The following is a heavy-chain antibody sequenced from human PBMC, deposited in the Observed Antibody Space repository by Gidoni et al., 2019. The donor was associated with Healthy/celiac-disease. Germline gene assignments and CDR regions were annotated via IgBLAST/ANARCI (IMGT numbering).Heavy chain of an antibody. D-gene: IGHD6-13*01. CDR3: ARAPRLYSTNWDNWFDP. J-gene: IGHJ5*02. CDR2: INPNSGGT. CDR1: GYTFTGSY. V-gene: IGHV1-2*02. Sequence: QVQLVQSGAEVKKPGASVKVSCKASGYTFTGSYMHWVRQAPGQGLEWMGWINPNSGGTNYAQKFQGRVTMTRDTSISTAYMELSSLRSDDTAVYYCARAPRLYSTNWDNWFDPWGQGTLVTVSS.